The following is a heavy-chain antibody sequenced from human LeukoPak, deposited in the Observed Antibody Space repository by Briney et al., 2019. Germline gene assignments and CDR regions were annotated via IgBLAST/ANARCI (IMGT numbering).Heavy chain of an antibody. D-gene: IGHD2-15*01. J-gene: IGHJ4*02. CDR2: ISAYNGNT. Sequence: GASVKVSCKASGYTFTSYGISWVRQAPGQRLEWMGWISAYNGNTNYAQKLQGRVTMTTDTSTSTAYMELRSLRSDDTAVYYCARVTCSSGGSCYFMVYWGQGTLVTVSS. CDR1: GYTFTSYG. V-gene: IGHV1-18*04. CDR3: ARVTCSSGGSCYFMVY.